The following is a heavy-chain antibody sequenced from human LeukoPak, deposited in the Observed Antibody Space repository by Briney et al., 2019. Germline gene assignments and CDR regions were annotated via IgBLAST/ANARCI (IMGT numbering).Heavy chain of an antibody. D-gene: IGHD3-22*01. J-gene: IGHJ4*02. V-gene: IGHV4-61*02. Sequence: PSQTLSLTCSVSGGSISSGSYYWSWIRQPAGKGLEWIGRIYTSGSTNHNPSLKSRVTISVDTSKNQFSLKLSSVTAADTAVYYCARAPWGYYYDSSGLFDYWGQGTLVTVSS. CDR3: ARAPWGYYYDSSGLFDY. CDR2: IYTSGST. CDR1: GGSISSGSYY.